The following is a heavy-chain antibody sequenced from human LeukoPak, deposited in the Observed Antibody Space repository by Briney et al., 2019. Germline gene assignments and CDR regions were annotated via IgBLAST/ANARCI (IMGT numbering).Heavy chain of an antibody. D-gene: IGHD5-18*01. J-gene: IGHJ4*02. CDR3: ATEDTSMVYVV. CDR1: GASVSNGAYS. Sequence: SETLSLTCAVSGASVSNGAYSWRWIRQPPGKGLEWIGYISHRGSTHSNPSLKSRVTLSIDTSKNQFSLMLSSVTAADTAVYYCATEDTSMVYVVWGQGTLVTVSS. V-gene: IGHV4-30-2*01. CDR2: ISHRGST.